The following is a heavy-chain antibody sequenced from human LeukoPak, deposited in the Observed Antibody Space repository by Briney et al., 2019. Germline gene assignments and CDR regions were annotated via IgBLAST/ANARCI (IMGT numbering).Heavy chain of an antibody. CDR2: ISAYNGNT. CDR1: GYTFTSYG. J-gene: IGHJ4*02. D-gene: IGHD3-22*01. CDR3: ARDPISYYYDSSGYGRDY. Sequence: ASVKVSCKASGYTFTSYGISWVRQAPGQGLEWMGWISAYNGNTNYAQKLQGRVTMTTDTSTSTAYMELRNLRSDDTAVYYCARDPISYYYDSSGYGRDYRGQGTLVTVSS. V-gene: IGHV1-18*01.